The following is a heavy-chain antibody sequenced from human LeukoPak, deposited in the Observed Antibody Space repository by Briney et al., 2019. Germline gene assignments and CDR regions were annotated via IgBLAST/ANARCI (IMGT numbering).Heavy chain of an antibody. CDR2: IYTSGTS. CDR1: GGSISSGDYY. Sequence: SETLSLTCVVSGGSISSGDYYWNWIRQPAGKGLQWIGRIYTSGTSSYNPSLESRVTISMDTSQNQFSLDLTSVTAADTAVYFCARDRGYRDTERNWYFDIWGRGTLVAVSS. J-gene: IGHJ2*01. CDR3: ARDRGYRDTERNWYFDI. V-gene: IGHV4-61*02. D-gene: IGHD5-12*01.